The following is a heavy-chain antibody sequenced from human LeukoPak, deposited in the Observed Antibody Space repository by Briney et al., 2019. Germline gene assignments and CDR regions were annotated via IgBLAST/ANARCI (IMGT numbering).Heavy chain of an antibody. Sequence: SETLSLTCAVYGGSFSGYYWSWIRQPPGKGLEWIGEINHSGSTNYNPSLKSRVTISVDTSKNQFSLKLSSVTAADTAVYYCARTRRAPLDAFDIWGQGTMVTVSS. CDR2: INHSGST. V-gene: IGHV4-34*01. CDR1: GGSFSGYY. CDR3: ARTRRAPLDAFDI. J-gene: IGHJ3*02.